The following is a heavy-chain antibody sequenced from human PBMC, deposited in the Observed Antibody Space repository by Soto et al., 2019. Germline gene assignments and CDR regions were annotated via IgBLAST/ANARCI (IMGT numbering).Heavy chain of an antibody. D-gene: IGHD2-2*01. CDR1: GFPFSSYG. Sequence: GGSLRLSCASSGFPFSSYGMRWVRQAPGKGLEWVSAISCSGGSTYYADSVKGRFTISRDNSKNTLYLQMNGLRAEDTAVHYCAKDIVVVPAPLFDYWGQGTLVTVSS. J-gene: IGHJ4*02. CDR3: AKDIVVVPAPLFDY. CDR2: ISCSGGST. V-gene: IGHV3-23*01.